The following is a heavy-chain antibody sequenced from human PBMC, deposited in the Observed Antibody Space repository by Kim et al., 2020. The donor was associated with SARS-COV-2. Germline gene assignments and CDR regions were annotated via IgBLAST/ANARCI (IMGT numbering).Heavy chain of an antibody. CDR3: ARANGAYDLYFYYGLDV. J-gene: IGHJ6*02. Sequence: ASVKVSCKTSGYTFTSHYIHWVRQAPGQGLEWMGIINPSGGSTTNAQEFQGRVTLTRDTSTSTVYMELSGLRSDDTAVYYFARANGAYDLYFYYGLDVWG. D-gene: IGHD5-12*01. CDR1: GYTFTSHY. V-gene: IGHV1-46*03. CDR2: INPSGGST.